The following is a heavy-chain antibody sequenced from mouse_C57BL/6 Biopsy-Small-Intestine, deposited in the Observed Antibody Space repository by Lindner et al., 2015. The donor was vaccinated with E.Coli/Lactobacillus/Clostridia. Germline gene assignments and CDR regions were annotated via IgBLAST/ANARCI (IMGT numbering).Heavy chain of an antibody. CDR2: IDPSDSYT. V-gene: IGHV1-59*01. D-gene: IGHD1-1*01. CDR1: GYTFTSYW. Sequence: VQLQESGAELVRPGTSVKLSCKASGYTFTSYWMHWVKQRPGQGLEWIGVIDPSDSYTNYNQKFKGKATLTVDTSSSTAYMQLSSLTSEDSAVYYCARDLITTVVVFDYWGQGTTLTVSS. CDR3: ARDLITTVVVFDY. J-gene: IGHJ2*01.